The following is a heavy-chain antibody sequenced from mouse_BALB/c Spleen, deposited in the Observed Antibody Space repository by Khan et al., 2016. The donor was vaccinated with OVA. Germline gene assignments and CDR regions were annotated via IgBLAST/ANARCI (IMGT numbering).Heavy chain of an antibody. J-gene: IGHJ4*01. CDR1: GYTFTTSG. CDR2: INTHSGVP. CDR3: SGGGAAFYRNDGGAMDY. Sequence: QVQLQQSGPELKKPGETVRISCKASGYTFTTSGMQWVQKMPGKGLKWIGWINTHSGVPKYAEDFKGRFAFSLETSASTAYLQITNLKNEDTATSFCSGGGAAFYRNDGGAMDYWGQGTSVTVSS. V-gene: IGHV9-4*02. D-gene: IGHD2-12*01.